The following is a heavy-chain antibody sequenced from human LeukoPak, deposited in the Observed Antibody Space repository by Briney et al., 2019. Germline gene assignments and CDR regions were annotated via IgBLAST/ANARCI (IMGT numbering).Heavy chain of an antibody. CDR3: TTELLTMVRGVKDY. J-gene: IGHJ4*02. CDR2: IKSKTDGGTT. D-gene: IGHD3-10*01. CDR1: GFTFSNAW. V-gene: IGHV3-15*01. Sequence: PGGSLRLSCAASGFTFSNAWMSWVRQAPGKGLEWVGRIKSKTDGGTTDYAAPVKGRFTISRDDSKNTLYLQMNSLKTEDTAVYYCTTELLTMVRGVKDYWGQGTLVTVSS.